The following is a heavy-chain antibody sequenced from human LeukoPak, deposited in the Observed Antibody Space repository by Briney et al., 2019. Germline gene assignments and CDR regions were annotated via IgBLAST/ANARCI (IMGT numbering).Heavy chain of an antibody. V-gene: IGHV3-7*01. Sequence: GGSLRLSCAASGLTFSGYWMGWVRQAPGKGLEWVANINQDGSEKSYVESVKGRFTISRDNAKNSLYLQMNNLRAEDTAVYYCALDYDTSGYSHWGQGALVTVSS. J-gene: IGHJ4*02. D-gene: IGHD3-22*01. CDR2: INQDGSEK. CDR1: GLTFSGYW. CDR3: ALDYDTSGYSH.